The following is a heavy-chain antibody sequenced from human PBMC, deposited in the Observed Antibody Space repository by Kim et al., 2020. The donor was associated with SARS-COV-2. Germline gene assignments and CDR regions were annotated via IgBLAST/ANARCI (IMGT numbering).Heavy chain of an antibody. CDR3: ARAHPLVVVTASRLNYGMDV. D-gene: IGHD2-21*02. CDR2: IGTAGDT. J-gene: IGHJ6*02. Sequence: GGSLRLSCAASGFTFSSYDMHWVRQATGKGLEWVSAIGTAGDTYYPGSVKGRFTISRENAKNSLYLQMNSLRAGDTAVYYCARAHPLVVVTASRLNYGMDVWGQGTTVTVSS. CDR1: GFTFSSYD. V-gene: IGHV3-13*01.